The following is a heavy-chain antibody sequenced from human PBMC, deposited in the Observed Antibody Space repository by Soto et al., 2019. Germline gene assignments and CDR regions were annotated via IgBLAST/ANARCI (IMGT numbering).Heavy chain of an antibody. CDR3: ERHSIWLLLSDY. V-gene: IGHV4-59*08. CDR1: GDSINNYY. D-gene: IGHD3-22*01. CDR2: ISYSVTT. J-gene: IGHJ4*02. Sequence: SETLSLTCTVSGDSINNYYWNWVRQAPGTGLEWIGHISYSVTTIYNPSLRGRVSFSIDTSKNQFSLKLGSVTAADTAMYFCERHSIWLLLSDYWGQGSLVTVSS.